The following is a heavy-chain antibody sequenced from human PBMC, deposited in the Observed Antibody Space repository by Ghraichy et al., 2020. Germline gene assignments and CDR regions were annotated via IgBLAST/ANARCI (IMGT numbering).Heavy chain of an antibody. Sequence: SVKVSCKASGGTFSSYAISWVRQAPGQGLEWMGGIIPIFGTANYAQKFQGRVTITADESTSTAYMELSSLRFEDTAVYYCARVLYYDSSGYYSGYYFDYWGQGTLVTVSS. J-gene: IGHJ4*02. CDR3: ARVLYYDSSGYYSGYYFDY. V-gene: IGHV1-69*13. CDR2: IIPIFGTA. D-gene: IGHD3-22*01. CDR1: GGTFSSYA.